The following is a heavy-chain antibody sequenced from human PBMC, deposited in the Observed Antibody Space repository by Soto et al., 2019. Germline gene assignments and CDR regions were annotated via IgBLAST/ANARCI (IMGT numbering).Heavy chain of an antibody. CDR1: GFSFSSNA. Sequence: QVQLVESGGSVVQPGRSLRLSCATSGFSFSSNAMHWVRQAPGKGLEWVAIISHDGNIKRYADFVEGRFIVFRDNSNNNLLLQMESLKTDDTAVYYCAKELAYGDFWRGLEYWGQGTLVTVAS. CDR2: ISHDGNIK. CDR3: AKELAYGDFWRGLEY. D-gene: IGHD3-3*01. J-gene: IGHJ4*02. V-gene: IGHV3-30*18.